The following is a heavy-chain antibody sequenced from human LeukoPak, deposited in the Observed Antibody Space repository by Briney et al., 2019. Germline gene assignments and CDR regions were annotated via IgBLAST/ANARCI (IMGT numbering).Heavy chain of an antibody. Sequence: GGSLRLSCEASGFTFIHYGMNWVRQAPGKGLEWVAAVGTTSSQSFFRDSVKGRFTISRGNARNSMYLQMNSLRVEDTGVYYCARDGPTNSMDVWGQGTTVTVSS. D-gene: IGHD1-7*01. CDR3: ARDGPTNSMDV. V-gene: IGHV3-21*01. J-gene: IGHJ6*02. CDR1: GFTFIHYG. CDR2: VGTTSSQS.